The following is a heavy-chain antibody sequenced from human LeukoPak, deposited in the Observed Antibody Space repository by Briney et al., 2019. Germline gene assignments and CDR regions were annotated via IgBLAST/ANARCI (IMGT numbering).Heavy chain of an antibody. V-gene: IGHV3-9*01. J-gene: IGHJ4*02. CDR1: GFTFDDYA. CDR3: AQGRKGYYDSSGIFDY. D-gene: IGHD3-22*01. CDR2: ISWNSGSI. Sequence: PGRSLRLSCAASGFTFDDYAMHWVRQAPGKGLEWVSGISWNSGSIGYADSVKGRFTISRDNAKNSLYLQMNSLRAEDTALYYCAQGRKGYYDSSGIFDYWGQGTLVTVSS.